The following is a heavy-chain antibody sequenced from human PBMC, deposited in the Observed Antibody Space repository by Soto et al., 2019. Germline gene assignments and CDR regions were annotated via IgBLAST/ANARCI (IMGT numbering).Heavy chain of an antibody. V-gene: IGHV3-66*04. CDR2: IYSGGST. Sequence: EVQLVESGGGLVQPGGSLRLSCAASGFTVSSNYMSWVRQAPGKGLEWVSVIYSGGSTYYADSVKGRFTISRDNSKNTLYLQMNSLRAEDTAVYYCARHNTDYGAYDPYYYYYYMDVWGKGTTVTVSS. CDR1: GFTVSSNY. CDR3: ARHNTDYGAYDPYYYYYYMDV. J-gene: IGHJ6*03. D-gene: IGHD4-17*01.